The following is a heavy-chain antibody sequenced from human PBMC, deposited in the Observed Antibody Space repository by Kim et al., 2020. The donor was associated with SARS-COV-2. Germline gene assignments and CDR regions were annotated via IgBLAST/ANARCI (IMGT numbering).Heavy chain of an antibody. CDR2: ISYDGSNK. Sequence: GGSLRLSCAASGFTFSSYGMHWVRQAPGKGLEWVAVISYDGSNKYYADSVKGRFTISRDNSKNTLYLQMNSLRAEDTAVYYCARDQSSGYLSSGMDVWGQGTTVTVSS. CDR3: ARDQSSGYLSSGMDV. CDR1: GFTFSSYG. J-gene: IGHJ6*02. V-gene: IGHV3-33*05. D-gene: IGHD3-22*01.